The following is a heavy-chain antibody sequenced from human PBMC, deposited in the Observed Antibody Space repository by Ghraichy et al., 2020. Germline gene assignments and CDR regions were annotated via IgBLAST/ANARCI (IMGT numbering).Heavy chain of an antibody. CDR2: ITSSSSTI. Sequence: GGSLRLSCAASGFTFTSYSMNWVRQAPGKGLEWVSYITSSSSTIYYADSVKGRFTISRDNAKNSLSLQMNSLRAEDTAVYYCAREGLDYATFNYYYYMDVWGKGTTVTVSS. V-gene: IGHV3-48*01. CDR3: AREGLDYATFNYYYYMDV. CDR1: GFTFTSYS. D-gene: IGHD3-9*01. J-gene: IGHJ6*03.